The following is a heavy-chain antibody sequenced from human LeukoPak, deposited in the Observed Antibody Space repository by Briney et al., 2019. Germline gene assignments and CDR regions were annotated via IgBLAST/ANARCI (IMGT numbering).Heavy chain of an antibody. Sequence: PSETLSLTCTVSGGSISSGGYYWSWIRQRPGEGLEWIGYIYYSGTTYYNPSLKSRVTISVDTSQNQFSLRLSSVTAADTAVYYCARDRSGYYAFAFWGQGTLVTVSS. CDR1: GGSISSGGYY. CDR2: IYYSGTT. CDR3: ARDRSGYYAFAF. V-gene: IGHV4-31*03. D-gene: IGHD3-3*01. J-gene: IGHJ4*02.